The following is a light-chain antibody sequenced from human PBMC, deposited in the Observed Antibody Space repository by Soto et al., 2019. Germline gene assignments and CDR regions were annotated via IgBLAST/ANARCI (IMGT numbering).Light chain of an antibody. Sequence: DVPMTQSPSTLSASVGDRVTITCRANQDVSSWLAWYQQKPGKAPKLLIYDASSLESGVPPRFSGSGSGTEFTLTISSLQPDDSATYYCQQYNSDSRTFGQGTKVEAK. CDR2: DAS. J-gene: IGKJ1*01. CDR1: QDVSSW. V-gene: IGKV1-5*01. CDR3: QQYNSDSRT.